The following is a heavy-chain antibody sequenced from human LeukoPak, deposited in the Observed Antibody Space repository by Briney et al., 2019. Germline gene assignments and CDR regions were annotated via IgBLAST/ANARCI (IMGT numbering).Heavy chain of an antibody. CDR2: ISGSGGST. D-gene: IGHD3-3*01. Sequence: GGSLRLSCAASGFTFSSYAMGWVRQAPGKGLEWVSAISGSGGSTYYADSVKGRFTISRDNSKNTLYLQMNSLRAEDTAVYYCAKGHRSFWSGYYGWGQGTLVTVSS. J-gene: IGHJ4*02. V-gene: IGHV3-23*01. CDR3: AKGHRSFWSGYYG. CDR1: GFTFSSYA.